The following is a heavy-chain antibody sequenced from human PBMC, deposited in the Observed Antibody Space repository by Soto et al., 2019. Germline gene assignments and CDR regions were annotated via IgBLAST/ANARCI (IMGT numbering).Heavy chain of an antibody. CDR3: TRDGPYNSGWFDY. J-gene: IGHJ4*02. CDR2: IRSKAYGGTT. Sequence: EVQLVESGGGLVQPGRSLRLSCTASGFTFGDYAMSWFRQAPGKGLEWVGFIRSKAYGGTTEYAASVKGRFTISRDDSKSIAYLQMNSLKTEDTAVYYCTRDGPYNSGWFDYWGQGTLVTVSS. V-gene: IGHV3-49*03. D-gene: IGHD6-19*01. CDR1: GFTFGDYA.